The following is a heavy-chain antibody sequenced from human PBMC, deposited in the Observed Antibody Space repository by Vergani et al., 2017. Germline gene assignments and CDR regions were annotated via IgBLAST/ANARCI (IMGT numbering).Heavy chain of an antibody. Sequence: QVQLVESGGGVVQPGRSLRLSCAASGFTFSSYGMHWVRQAPGKGLEWVAVIWYDGSNKYYADSVKGRFTISRDNSKNTLYLQMNSLRAEDTAVYYCARDGAWNQAYYFDYGGQGTLVTVSS. D-gene: IGHD1-1*01. V-gene: IGHV3-33*01. CDR1: GFTFSSYG. J-gene: IGHJ4*02. CDR3: ARDGAWNQAYYFDY. CDR2: IWYDGSNK.